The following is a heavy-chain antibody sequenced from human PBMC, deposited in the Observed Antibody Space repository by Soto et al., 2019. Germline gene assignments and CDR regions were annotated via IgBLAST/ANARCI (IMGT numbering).Heavy chain of an antibody. J-gene: IGHJ4*02. CDR2: ISGSGGST. CDR3: AKDLRGSSGGRMVSPDY. D-gene: IGHD6-19*01. CDR1: GFTFSSYA. Sequence: EVQLLESGGGLVQPGGSLRLSCAASGFTFSSYAMSWVRQAPGKGLEWVSAISGSGGSTYYADSVKGRFTISRDNSKNTLYLQMNRLGAEDTAVYYCAKDLRGSSGGRMVSPDYWGQGTLVTVSS. V-gene: IGHV3-23*01.